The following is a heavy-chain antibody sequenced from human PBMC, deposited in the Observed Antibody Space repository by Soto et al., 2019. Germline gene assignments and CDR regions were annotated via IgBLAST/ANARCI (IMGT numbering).Heavy chain of an antibody. CDR3: ARDTLSWGYSGYDLFDY. CDR1: GFTFSSYS. Sequence: GGSLRLSCAASGFTFSSYSMNWVRQAPGKGLEWVSYISSSSSTIYYADSVKGRFTISRDNAKNSLYLQMNSLRAEDTAVYYCARDTLSWGYSGYDLFDYWGQGTLVTVS. CDR2: ISSSSSTI. V-gene: IGHV3-48*01. J-gene: IGHJ4*02. D-gene: IGHD5-12*01.